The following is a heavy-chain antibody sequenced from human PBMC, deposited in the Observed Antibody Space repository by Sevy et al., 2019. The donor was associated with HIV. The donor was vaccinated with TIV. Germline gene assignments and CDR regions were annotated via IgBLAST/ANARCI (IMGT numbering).Heavy chain of an antibody. Sequence: GGSLRLSCAVSGFTFSSYTMNWVRQAPGKGLEWVSSISSSSSYIYYADSVKGRFTISRDNAKNPLYLQMNSLRAEDTAVYYCARGEDDYVWGTSRDLTFFDYWGQGALVTVSS. CDR2: ISSSSSYI. D-gene: IGHD3-16*02. CDR1: GFTFSSYT. V-gene: IGHV3-21*01. CDR3: ARGEDDYVWGTSRDLTFFDY. J-gene: IGHJ4*02.